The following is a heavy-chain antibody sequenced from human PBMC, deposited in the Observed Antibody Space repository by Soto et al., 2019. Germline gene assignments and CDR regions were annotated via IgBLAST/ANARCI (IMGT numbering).Heavy chain of an antibody. CDR3: ARDPAWRPTIFGVVTPFDP. CDR1: GFTVSSNY. J-gene: IGHJ5*02. V-gene: IGHV3-66*01. CDR2: IYSGGST. D-gene: IGHD3-3*01. Sequence: EVQLVESGGGLVQPGGSLRLSCAASGFTVSSNYMSWVRQAPGKGLEWVSVIYSGGSTYYADSVKGRFTISRDNSKNTLYLQMNSLRAEDTAVYYCARDPAWRPTIFGVVTPFDPWGQGTLVTVSS.